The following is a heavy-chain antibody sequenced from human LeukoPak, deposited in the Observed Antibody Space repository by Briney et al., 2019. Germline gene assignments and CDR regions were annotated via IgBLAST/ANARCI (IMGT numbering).Heavy chain of an antibody. CDR1: GGSISSGNDY. Sequence: HSETLSLTCSVSGGSISSGNDYWSWIRQPAGKGLEWIGRIYTSGSTNYNPSLKSRVTISVDTSKDQFSLKLSSVTAADTAVYYCARGGNGFDPWGQGTPVTVSS. J-gene: IGHJ5*02. CDR2: IYTSGST. V-gene: IGHV4-61*02. CDR3: ARGGNGFDP.